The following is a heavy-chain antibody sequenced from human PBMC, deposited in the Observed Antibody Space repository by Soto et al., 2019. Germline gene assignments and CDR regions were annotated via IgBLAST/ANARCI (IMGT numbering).Heavy chain of an antibody. V-gene: IGHV4-4*02. Sequence: LSLTCAVSGDSIISTNWWHLVRQSPDKGLEWIGEIHHGGNINYNPSLKSRVTISMDKSKNQFSLKLNSVTAADTAVYYCARVRQSCSRTNCYQDPFGQRTLVTFSS. J-gene: IGHJ5*02. CDR1: GDSIISTNW. CDR3: ARVRQSCSRTNCYQDP. CDR2: IHHGGNI. D-gene: IGHD2-15*01.